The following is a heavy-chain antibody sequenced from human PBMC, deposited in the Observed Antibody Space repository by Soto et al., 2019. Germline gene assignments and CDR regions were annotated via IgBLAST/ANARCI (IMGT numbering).Heavy chain of an antibody. D-gene: IGHD2-15*01. CDR1: GFTFSDYS. J-gene: IGHJ4*02. Sequence: PGGSLSLSCAASGFTFSDYSMNWVRQAPGKGLEWVSSISPRSSYIYYVDSVKGRFTISRDDAKNSLYLQLNSLRAEDTAVYYCARVGLRSCSGGSCSVFPNYDYWGQGTLVTVSS. V-gene: IGHV3-21*06. CDR2: ISPRSSYI. CDR3: ARVGLRSCSGGSCSVFPNYDY.